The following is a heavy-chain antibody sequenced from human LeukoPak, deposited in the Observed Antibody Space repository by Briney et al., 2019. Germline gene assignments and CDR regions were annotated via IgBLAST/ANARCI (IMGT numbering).Heavy chain of an antibody. CDR2: IHSDGSST. CDR1: GFTFSSYW. J-gene: IGHJ4*02. CDR3: ARSGWPYYFDY. D-gene: IGHD3-22*01. Sequence: QPGGSPRLSCAASGFTFSSYWMHWVRQAPGKGLVWVSRIHSDGSSTSYADSVRGRFTISRDDAKSTLYLQMNSLRAEDTAVYYCARSGWPYYFDYWGQGTLVTVSS. V-gene: IGHV3-74*01.